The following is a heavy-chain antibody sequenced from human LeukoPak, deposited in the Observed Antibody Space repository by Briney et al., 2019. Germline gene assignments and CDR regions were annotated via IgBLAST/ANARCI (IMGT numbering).Heavy chain of an antibody. V-gene: IGHV1-69*13. J-gene: IGHJ4*02. CDR1: GYTFTSYA. CDR2: IIPIFGTS. CDR3: ARLNSTHLFDTIYHQLDY. Sequence: SVKVSCKASGYTFTSYAINWVRQAPGQGLEWMGGIIPIFGTSNYAHKFQGRVTITADESTSTVYMELSSLRSDDTAVYYCARLNSTHLFDTIYHQLDYWGQGALVTVSS. D-gene: IGHD2/OR15-2a*01.